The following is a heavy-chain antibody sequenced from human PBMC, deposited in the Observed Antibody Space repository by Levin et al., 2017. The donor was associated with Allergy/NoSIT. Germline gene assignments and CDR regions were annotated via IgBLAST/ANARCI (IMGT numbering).Heavy chain of an antibody. Sequence: GGSLRLSCVGSGFTFSDFYMNWIRQAPGKGLEWLSYISSSSTYKNYADSVKGRFIISRDDATNSLYLQMNDLRAEDTAVYYCTRHYQSDFWGQGTLVTVSS. CDR2: ISSSSTYK. J-gene: IGHJ4*02. D-gene: IGHD2-2*01. CDR1: GFTFSDFY. V-gene: IGHV3-11*03. CDR3: TRHYQSDF.